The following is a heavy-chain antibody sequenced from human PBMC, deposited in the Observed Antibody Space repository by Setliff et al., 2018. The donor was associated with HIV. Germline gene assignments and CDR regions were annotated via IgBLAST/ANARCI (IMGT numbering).Heavy chain of an antibody. V-gene: IGHV1-46*01. CDR3: ARDHCSSSGCYEYSYYGMDV. D-gene: IGHD2-2*01. CDR2: INPSGGSA. CDR1: GYTFTGYY. Sequence: ASVKVSCKASGYTFTGYYMHWVRQAPGQGLEWMGIINPSGGSASYAQKFQGRVTMTRDTSTSTVYMELSSLRSDDTAVYYCARDHCSSSGCYEYSYYGMDVWGQGTTVTVSS. J-gene: IGHJ6*02.